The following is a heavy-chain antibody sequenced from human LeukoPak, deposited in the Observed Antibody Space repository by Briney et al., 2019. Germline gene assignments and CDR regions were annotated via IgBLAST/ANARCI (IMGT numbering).Heavy chain of an antibody. CDR2: IFYSGRT. D-gene: IGHD6-19*01. J-gene: IGHJ4*02. CDR1: GGSISSSTYY. V-gene: IGHV4-39*07. CDR3: ARKSSGWYRFDY. Sequence: SETLSLTCTVSGGSISSSTYYWGWIRQPPGKGLEWIGSIFYSGRTYYNPSLKSRVTISVDTSKNQFSLKLSSVTAADTAVYYCARKSSGWYRFDYWGQGTLVTVSS.